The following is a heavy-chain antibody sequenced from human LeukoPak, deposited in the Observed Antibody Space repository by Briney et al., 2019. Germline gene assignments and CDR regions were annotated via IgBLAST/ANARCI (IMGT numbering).Heavy chain of an antibody. CDR2: VYHSGTT. V-gene: IGHV4-38-2*02. D-gene: IGHD3-22*01. CDR3: ARTTTRYYYDSSGYYYRGYFDY. CDR1: GYSISSDYY. J-gene: IGHJ4*02. Sequence: SETLSLTCTVSGYSISSDYYWGWIRQPPGKGLEWIGTVYHSGTTYYNPSLKSRVTVSVDTSKNQFSLKLSSVTAADTAVYYCARTTTRYYYDSSGYYYRGYFDYWGQGTLVTVSS.